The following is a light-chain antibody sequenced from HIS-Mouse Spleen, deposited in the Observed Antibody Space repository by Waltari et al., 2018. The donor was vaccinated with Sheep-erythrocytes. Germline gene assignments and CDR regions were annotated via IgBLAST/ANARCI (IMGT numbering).Light chain of an antibody. V-gene: IGLV2-23*01. CDR3: CSYAGSSTPWV. Sequence: QSALTQPASVSASPGQPITISCTGTTRDVRSHNLLSWYQQHPGKAPKLMIYESSKRPSGVSNRFSGSKSGNTASLTISGLQAEDEADYYCCSYAGSSTPWVFGGGTKLTVL. J-gene: IGLJ3*02. CDR1: TRDVRSHNL. CDR2: ESS.